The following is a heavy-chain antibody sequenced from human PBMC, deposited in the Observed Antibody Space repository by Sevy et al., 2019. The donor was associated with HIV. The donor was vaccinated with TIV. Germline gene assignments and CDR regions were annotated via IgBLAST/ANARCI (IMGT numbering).Heavy chain of an antibody. CDR2: INTANGNT. D-gene: IGHD2-2*01. J-gene: IGHJ5*02. CDR1: GYTFSYYA. V-gene: IGHV1-3*04. Sequence: ASVKVSFKASGYTFSYYAVHWVRQAPGQRLEWMGWINTANGNTKCSQKFQGRLTITRDTSASIVYMQLSSLRSEDTAVYYCARDPGGLPAAMMGWFDPWGQGTLVTVSS. CDR3: ARDPGGLPAAMMGWFDP.